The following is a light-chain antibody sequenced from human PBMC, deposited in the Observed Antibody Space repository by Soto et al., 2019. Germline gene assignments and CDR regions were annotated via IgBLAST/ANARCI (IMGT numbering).Light chain of an antibody. CDR2: EIN. V-gene: IGLV2-8*01. CDR1: SSDVGAYDY. J-gene: IGLJ1*01. CDR3: SSFAGSNNFPYV. Sequence: QSVLTQPPSASGTPGQRVTISCSGSSSDVGAYDYVSWYQQHPGKAPKLMIYEINKRPSGVPDRFSGSKSGNTASLTVSGLQAEDEADYYCSSFAGSNNFPYVFXTGTNVTVL.